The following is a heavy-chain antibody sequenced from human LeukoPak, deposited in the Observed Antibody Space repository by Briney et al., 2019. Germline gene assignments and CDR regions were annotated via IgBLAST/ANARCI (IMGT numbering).Heavy chain of an antibody. V-gene: IGHV3-33*01. CDR1: GFTFSSYG. J-gene: IGHJ3*02. Sequence: GGSLRLSCVASGFTFSSYGMHWVRQAPGKGLEWVAVIWYDGSDKYYADSVKGRFTISRDNSKNTLYLQMNSLGAGDTAVFYCAREKNDGFDIWGQGTMVTVSS. CDR2: IWYDGSDK. CDR3: AREKNDGFDI.